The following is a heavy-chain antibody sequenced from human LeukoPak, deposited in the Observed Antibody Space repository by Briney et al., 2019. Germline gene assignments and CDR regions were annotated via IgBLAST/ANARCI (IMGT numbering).Heavy chain of an antibody. CDR1: GGSISSSSYY. CDR3: AGHYYDSSGYLYYFDY. Sequence: PSETLSLTCTVSGGSISSSSYYWGWIRQPPGKGLEWIGSIYYSGSTYYNPSLKSRVTISVDTSKNQFSLKLSSVTAADTAVYYCAGHYYDSSGYLYYFDYWGQGTLVTVSS. V-gene: IGHV4-39*01. D-gene: IGHD3-22*01. J-gene: IGHJ4*02. CDR2: IYYSGST.